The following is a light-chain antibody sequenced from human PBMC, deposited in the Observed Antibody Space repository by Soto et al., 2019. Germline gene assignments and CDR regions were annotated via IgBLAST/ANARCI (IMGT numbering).Light chain of an antibody. CDR2: GAS. V-gene: IGKV3-20*01. CDR3: QQYGTSLRT. J-gene: IGKJ1*01. Sequence: EIVLTQSPGTLSLSPGERATLSCKASQSVSNNYLAWYQQKPGQAPRLLIYGASNRATGIPDRFSGGGSGTDFTLTISRLEPEDFAVYYCQQYGTSLRTLGQATKVDIK. CDR1: QSVSNNY.